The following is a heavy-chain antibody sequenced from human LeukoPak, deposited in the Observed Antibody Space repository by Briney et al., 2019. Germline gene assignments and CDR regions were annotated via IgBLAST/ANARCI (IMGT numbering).Heavy chain of an antibody. CDR2: IRSKANNDAT. J-gene: IGHJ4*02. CDR1: GFTFSGSA. V-gene: IGHV3-73*01. CDR3: TRPDDYGDY. Sequence: GGSLRLSCAACGFTFSGSAMHWVRQASGKGLEWVGRIRSKANNDATAYAASVKGRFTISRDDSKNTAYLQMNSLKTEDTAVYYCTRPDDYGDYWGQGTLVTVSS.